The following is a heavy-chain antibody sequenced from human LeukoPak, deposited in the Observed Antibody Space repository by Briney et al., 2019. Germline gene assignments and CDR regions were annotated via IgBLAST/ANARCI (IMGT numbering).Heavy chain of an antibody. Sequence: GGSLRLSCAASGFTFSSYEMNWVRQAPGKGLEWVSYISSGGNTIYYADSVKGRLTISRDNAKNSLYLQMNSLRAEDTAVYYCAREGTAMVSFDYWGQGTLVTVSS. CDR1: GFTFSSYE. V-gene: IGHV3-48*03. CDR3: AREGTAMVSFDY. J-gene: IGHJ4*02. CDR2: ISSGGNTI. D-gene: IGHD5-18*01.